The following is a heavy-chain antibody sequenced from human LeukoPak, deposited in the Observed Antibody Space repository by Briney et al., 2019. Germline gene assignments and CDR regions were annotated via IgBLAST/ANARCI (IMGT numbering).Heavy chain of an antibody. V-gene: IGHV1-18*01. CDR1: GYTFTSYG. CDR2: ISAYNGNT. D-gene: IGHD3-22*01. J-gene: IGHJ5*02. Sequence: GASVKVSCKASGYTFTSYGISWVRQAPGQGLEWMGWISAYNGNTNYAQKLQGRVTMTTDTSTSTAYMELRILRSDDTAVYYCARGSGYYDSSGYYGNWFDPWGQGTLVTVSS. CDR3: ARGSGYYDSSGYYGNWFDP.